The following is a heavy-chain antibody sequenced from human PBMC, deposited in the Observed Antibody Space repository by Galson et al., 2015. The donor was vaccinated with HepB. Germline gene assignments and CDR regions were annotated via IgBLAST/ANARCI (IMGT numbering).Heavy chain of an antibody. CDR3: ARKEAVGGSYFSRREYYYYGMDV. CDR2: IIPIFGTA. D-gene: IGHD1-26*01. CDR1: GGTFSSYA. Sequence: SVKVSCKASGGTFSSYAISWVRQAPGQGLEWMGGIIPIFGTANYAQKFQGRVTITADESTSTAYMELSSLRSEDTAVYYCARKEAVGGSYFSRREYYYYGMDVWGQGTTVTVSS. V-gene: IGHV1-69*13. J-gene: IGHJ6*02.